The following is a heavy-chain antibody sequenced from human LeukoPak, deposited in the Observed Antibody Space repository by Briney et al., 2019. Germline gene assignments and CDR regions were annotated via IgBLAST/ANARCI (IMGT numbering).Heavy chain of an antibody. CDR1: GFTFDDYM. Sequence: GGSLRLSCAASGFTFDDYMMHWVRQAPGKGLEWVALISWDGNSIYYADSVKGRFTISRDNGKNSLYLQMLNLRTEDTAFYYCAKDVATVGIVDFWGQGTLVTVSS. V-gene: IGHV3-43*01. D-gene: IGHD2-21*01. CDR3: AKDVATVGIVDF. J-gene: IGHJ4*02. CDR2: ISWDGNSI.